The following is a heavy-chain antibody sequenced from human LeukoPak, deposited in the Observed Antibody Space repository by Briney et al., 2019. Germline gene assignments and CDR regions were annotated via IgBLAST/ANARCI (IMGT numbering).Heavy chain of an antibody. Sequence: ASVKVSCKASGYTFTSYAMNWVRQAPGQGLEWMGIINPSGGSTSYAQKFQGRVTMTRDTSTSTVYMELSSLRSEDTAVYYCARDALEGYSYGHWNYWGQGTLVTVSS. CDR1: GYTFTSYA. CDR3: ARDALEGYSYGHWNY. J-gene: IGHJ4*02. D-gene: IGHD5-18*01. V-gene: IGHV1-46*01. CDR2: INPSGGST.